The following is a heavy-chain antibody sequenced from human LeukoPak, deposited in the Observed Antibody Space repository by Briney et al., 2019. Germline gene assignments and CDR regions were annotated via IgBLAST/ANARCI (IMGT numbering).Heavy chain of an antibody. J-gene: IGHJ4*02. V-gene: IGHV3-7*01. CDR3: ARSGSGYFDY. CDR1: GITLSVSW. CDR2: IKLDGREK. Sequence: GGSLRLSCAASGITLSVSWMSCVRQAPGKGLEWVANIKLDGREKYYRDSVQGRFTISRDNAKNSLYLQMNSLRAEDTAVYYCARSGSGYFDYWGQGSLVTVYS.